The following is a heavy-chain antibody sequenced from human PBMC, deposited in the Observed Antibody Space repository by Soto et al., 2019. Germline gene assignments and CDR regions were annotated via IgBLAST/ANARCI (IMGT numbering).Heavy chain of an antibody. D-gene: IGHD3-3*01. J-gene: IGHJ6*02. CDR3: ARAPRTHAVYYDFWSGYYNTGYYYYYGMDV. CDR2: ISSSGSTI. CDR1: GFTFSSYE. Sequence: EVQLVESGGGLVQPGGSLRLSCAASGFTFSSYEMNWVRQAPGKGLEWVSYISSSGSTIYYADSVKGRFTISRDNAKNSLYLQMNSLRAEDTAVYYCARAPRTHAVYYDFWSGYYNTGYYYYYGMDVWGQGTTVTVSS. V-gene: IGHV3-48*03.